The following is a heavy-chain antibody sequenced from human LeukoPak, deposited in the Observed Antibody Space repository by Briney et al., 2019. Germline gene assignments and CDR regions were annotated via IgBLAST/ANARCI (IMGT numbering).Heavy chain of an antibody. CDR3: AKGPPTSYYYYGMDD. V-gene: IGHV3-30*18. CDR1: GFTFSSDG. J-gene: IGHJ6*04. Sequence: PGRSLRVSCAASGFTFSSDGMHWVRQAPGKGLEWVAVISYDGSNKYYADSVKGRFTISRDNSKNTLYLQMDSLRAEDTAVYYCAKGPPTSYYYYGMDDWGKGTTVTVAS. CDR2: ISYDGSNK.